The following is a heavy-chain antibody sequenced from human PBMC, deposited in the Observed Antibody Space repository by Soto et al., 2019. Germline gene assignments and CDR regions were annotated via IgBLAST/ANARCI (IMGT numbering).Heavy chain of an antibody. V-gene: IGHV3-7*03. D-gene: IGHD3-10*01. CDR1: GFTFSNYW. J-gene: IGHJ4*02. CDR3: ARDWGGLGY. CDR2: IIKDGSEK. Sequence: EVQLVESGGGLVQPGGSLRLSCAASGFTFSNYWMTWVRQAPGKGLEWVANIIKDGSEKSYVDSVKGRFTIPRDNAKSSLYLEMNSLRVEDTAMYYCARDWGGLGYWGQGTLVTVSS.